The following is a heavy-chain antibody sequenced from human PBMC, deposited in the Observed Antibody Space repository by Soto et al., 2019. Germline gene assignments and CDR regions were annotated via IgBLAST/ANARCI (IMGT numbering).Heavy chain of an antibody. J-gene: IGHJ4*02. V-gene: IGHV1-2*04. CDR3: ARAWITMVRGVLGY. D-gene: IGHD3-10*01. CDR1: GGTFSLYG. CDR2: INPNSGGT. Sequence: GASVKVSCKASGGTFSLYGFGWVRQVPGHGLEWMGWINPNSGGTNYAQKFQGWVTMTRDTSISTAYMELSRLRSDDTAVYYCARAWITMVRGVLGYWGQGTLVTVSS.